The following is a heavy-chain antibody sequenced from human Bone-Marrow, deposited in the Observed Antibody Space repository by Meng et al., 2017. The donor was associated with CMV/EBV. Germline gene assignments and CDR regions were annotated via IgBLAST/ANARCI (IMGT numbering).Heavy chain of an antibody. CDR1: GYTFTSYD. CDR2: MNPNSGNT. CDR3: ARGVGGRNGQVGWLPSHPGYGMDV. J-gene: IGHJ6*02. Sequence: ASVKVSCKASGYTFTSYDINWVRQATGQGLEWMGWMNPNSGNTGYAQKFQGRVTITRDTSISTAYMELSRLRSDDTAVYYCARGVGGRNGQVGWLPSHPGYGMDVWGQGTTVTVSS. D-gene: IGHD3-3*01. V-gene: IGHV1-8*03.